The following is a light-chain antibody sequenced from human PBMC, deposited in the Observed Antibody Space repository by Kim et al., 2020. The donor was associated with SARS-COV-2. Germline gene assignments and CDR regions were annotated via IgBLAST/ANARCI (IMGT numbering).Light chain of an antibody. Sequence: GQTVTISCPRSSGSIASNYVQWYQQRPGSAPTTVIYEDNHRPSGVPDRFSGSIDSSSNSASLTISGLKTEDEADYYCQSYDSSKQVFGGGTQLTVL. CDR1: SGSIASNY. CDR3: QSYDSSKQV. CDR2: EDN. V-gene: IGLV6-57*03. J-gene: IGLJ3*02.